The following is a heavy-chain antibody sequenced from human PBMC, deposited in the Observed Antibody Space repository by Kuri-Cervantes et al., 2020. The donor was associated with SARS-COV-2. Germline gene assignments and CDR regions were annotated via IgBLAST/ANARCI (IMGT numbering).Heavy chain of an antibody. D-gene: IGHD1-20*01. Sequence: GGSLRLSCGASGFTFKTYTMNWVRQAPGKALQWISSISGSGSYIYYADSLRGRFTISRDNSKNTLYLQMNSLRAEDTAVYYCARPLTGDYLKPFDYWGQGTLVTVSS. CDR3: ARPLTGDYLKPFDY. CDR2: ISGSGSYI. CDR1: GFTFKTYT. J-gene: IGHJ4*02. V-gene: IGHV3-21*01.